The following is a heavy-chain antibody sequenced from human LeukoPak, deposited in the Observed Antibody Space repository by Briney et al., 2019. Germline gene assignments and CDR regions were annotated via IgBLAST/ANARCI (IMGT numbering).Heavy chain of an antibody. V-gene: IGHV1-2*02. D-gene: IGHD2-15*01. Sequence: GASVKVSCKASGYTFTGYYIHWVRQAPGQGLEWMGWINPNNGGTNYAQKFQGRVTMTRDTSISTAYMELSRLRSDDTAVCYCARICSGGSCYPFDYWGQGTLVTVSS. J-gene: IGHJ4*02. CDR3: ARICSGGSCYPFDY. CDR1: GYTFTGYY. CDR2: INPNNGGT.